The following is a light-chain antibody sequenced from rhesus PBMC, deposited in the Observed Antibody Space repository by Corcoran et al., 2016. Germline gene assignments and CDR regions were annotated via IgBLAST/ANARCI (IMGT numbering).Light chain of an antibody. Sequence: DIQMTQSPSSLSASVGDRVTITCRASQGISNYLSWYQQKPGKAPKLLSYDAYTLQSGVPSRFSGNGSGTDFTLTIRSLQPEDFATYYCLQYNNDPLTFGEGTKVEIK. CDR3: LQYNNDPLT. CDR2: DAY. J-gene: IGKJ4*01. V-gene: IGKV1-43*02. CDR1: QGISNY.